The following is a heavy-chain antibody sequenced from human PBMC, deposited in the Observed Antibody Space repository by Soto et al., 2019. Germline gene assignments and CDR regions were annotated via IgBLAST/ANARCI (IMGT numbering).Heavy chain of an antibody. CDR1: GFTFSSYA. CDR3: ARDWDWNQGLDY. CDR2: ISYDGSNK. V-gene: IGHV3-30-3*01. Sequence: GGSLRLSCAASGFTFSSYAMHWVRQAPGKGLEWVAVISYDGSNKYYADSVKGRFTISRDNSKNTLYLQMNSLRAEDTAVYYCARDWDWNQGLDYWGQGTLVTVSS. J-gene: IGHJ4*02. D-gene: IGHD1-1*01.